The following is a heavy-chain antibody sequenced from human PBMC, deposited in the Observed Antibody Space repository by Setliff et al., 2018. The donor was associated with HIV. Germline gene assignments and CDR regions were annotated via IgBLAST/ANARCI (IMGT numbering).Heavy chain of an antibody. V-gene: IGHV1-2*02. Sequence: ASVKVSCKSSGYTFIDYVMHWVRQAPGQGLEWMGWISPNNGDTNIPQRFRGRVTMTRDTSINTAYMELSSLSSEDAAVYYCANYAYPDFLTGPTPGAFDIWGQGTVVTVSS. J-gene: IGHJ3*02. CDR3: ANYAYPDFLTGPTPGAFDI. CDR1: GYTFIDYV. CDR2: ISPNNGDT. D-gene: IGHD3-9*01.